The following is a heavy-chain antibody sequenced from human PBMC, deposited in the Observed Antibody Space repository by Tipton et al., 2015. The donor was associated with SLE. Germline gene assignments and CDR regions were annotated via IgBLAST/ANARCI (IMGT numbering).Heavy chain of an antibody. J-gene: IGHJ4*02. CDR2: IKRDGSDK. CDR3: ARDPGGDTAMVDY. CDR1: GFTFSDFW. D-gene: IGHD5-18*01. V-gene: IGHV3-7*05. Sequence: SLRLSCVGSGFTFSDFWMTWVRQAPGKGPEWVANIKRDGSDKYYSDSVKGRFTISRDNAKNSLYLQMNSLRVDDTAVYYCARDPGGDTAMVDYWGQGTLVTVSS.